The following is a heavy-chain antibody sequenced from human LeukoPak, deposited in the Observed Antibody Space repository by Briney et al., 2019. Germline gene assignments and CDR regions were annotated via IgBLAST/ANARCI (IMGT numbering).Heavy chain of an antibody. Sequence: SETLSLTCTVSGGSISSYYWSWIRQPPGKGLEWIGYVYYTGSTNYNPSLKSRVTISVETSKNQFSLKLKSVTAADTAVYYCARGGYYGSGNDFRFDPWGQGTLVTVSS. CDR3: ARGGYYGSGNDFRFDP. CDR2: VYYTGST. J-gene: IGHJ5*02. D-gene: IGHD3-10*01. V-gene: IGHV4-59*01. CDR1: GGSISSYY.